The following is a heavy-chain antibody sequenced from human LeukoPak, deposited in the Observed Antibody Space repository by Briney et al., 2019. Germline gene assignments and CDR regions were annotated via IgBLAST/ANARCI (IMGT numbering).Heavy chain of an antibody. J-gene: IGHJ4*02. D-gene: IGHD2-2*01. CDR3: ARRYCSSTSCGYFDY. V-gene: IGHV5-51*01. CDR2: IYPGDSDT. Sequence: GESLQISFKGSGYRFTSYWIGWVRPLPGKGLEWMGIIYPGDSDTRYSPSFQGQVTISADKSISTAYLQWSSLKASDTAMYYCARRYCSSTSCGYFDYWGQGTLVTVSS. CDR1: GYRFTSYW.